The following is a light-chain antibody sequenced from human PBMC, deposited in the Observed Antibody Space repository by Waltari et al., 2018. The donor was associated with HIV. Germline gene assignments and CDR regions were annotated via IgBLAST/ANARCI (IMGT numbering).Light chain of an antibody. CDR1: QSVSSGF. CDR3: HQYGSATYT. J-gene: IGKJ2*01. CDR2: GAS. V-gene: IGKV3-20*01. Sequence: EIVLTQSPATLSLSPGDRATLSCRASQSVSSGFLAWYQQKRGQAPRLLIYGASTRAKGIPDRFSGGGYGTDFTLTISSLDPEDFAVYYCHQYGSATYTFGQGTKLDIK.